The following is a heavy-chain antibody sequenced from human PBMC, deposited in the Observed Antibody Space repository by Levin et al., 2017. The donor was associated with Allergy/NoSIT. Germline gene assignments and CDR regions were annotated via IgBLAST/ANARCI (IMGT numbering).Heavy chain of an antibody. V-gene: IGHV4-59*01. CDR1: GGSIRNYY. Sequence: PSETLSLTCTVSGGSIRNYYWSWVRQPPGKGLEWIGYIYDSGTTNTNPSLKNRVTISVDTSKNQFSLTLTSVPAEDTAVYYCVREGFHCSGTRCYGWFDPWGQGTLVTVSS. D-gene: IGHD2-2*01. CDR3: VREGFHCSGTRCYGWFDP. CDR2: IYDSGTT. J-gene: IGHJ5*02.